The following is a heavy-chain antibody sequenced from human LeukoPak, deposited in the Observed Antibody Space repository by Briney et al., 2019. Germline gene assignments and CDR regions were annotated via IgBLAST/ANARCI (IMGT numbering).Heavy chain of an antibody. J-gene: IGHJ5*02. D-gene: IGHD6-13*01. V-gene: IGHV3-74*01. CDR1: GLTFSSYW. CDR2: INTDGSST. Sequence: GGSLRLSCAASGLTFSSYWMHWVRQAPGKGLVWVSRINTDGSSTSYADSVKGRFTISRDNAKNTLYLQMNSLRAEDTAVYYCARESGIAAALDLWGQGTLVTVSS. CDR3: ARESGIAAALDL.